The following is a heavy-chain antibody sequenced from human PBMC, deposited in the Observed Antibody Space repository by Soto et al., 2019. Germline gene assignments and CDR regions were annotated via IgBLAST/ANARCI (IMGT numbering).Heavy chain of an antibody. Sequence: PSETLSLTCTVSGGSISSYYWSWIRQPPGKGLEWIGYIYYSGSTNYNPSLKSRVTISVDTSKNQFSLKLSFVTAADTAVYYCARGGRASDYSNYVPYYYYYGMDVWGQGTTVTVSS. J-gene: IGHJ6*02. D-gene: IGHD4-4*01. CDR3: ARGGRASDYSNYVPYYYYYGMDV. CDR1: GGSISSYY. CDR2: IYYSGST. V-gene: IGHV4-59*01.